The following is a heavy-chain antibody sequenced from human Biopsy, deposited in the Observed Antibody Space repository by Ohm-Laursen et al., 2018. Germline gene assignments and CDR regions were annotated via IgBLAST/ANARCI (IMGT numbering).Heavy chain of an antibody. CDR1: GGSINSHH. J-gene: IGHJ4*02. CDR3: ARDSPSYADYPFDY. V-gene: IGHV4-4*07. Sequence: SETLSLTCTVSGGSINSHHWSWIRQPAGKGLEWIGRVYISGGTTYNPSLKSLVTMSLDTSKNQFSLRLRFVTAADTAVNYCARDSPSYADYPFDYWGQGTLVTVSS. CDR2: VYISGGT. D-gene: IGHD4-17*01.